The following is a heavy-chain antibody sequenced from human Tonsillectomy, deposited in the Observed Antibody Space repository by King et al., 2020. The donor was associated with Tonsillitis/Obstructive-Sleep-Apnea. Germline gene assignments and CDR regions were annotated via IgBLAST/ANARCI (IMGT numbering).Heavy chain of an antibody. CDR3: AREEIFLVPVVMGGGFDH. CDR1: GGSFSGSY. J-gene: IGHJ4*02. V-gene: IGHV4-34*01. CDR2: INHSGDT. Sequence: VQLQQWGAGLSKPSETLSLTCAVYGGSFSGSYWSWIRQPPGKGLEWIGEINHSGDTNYNPSLKSRVTISIDTSKKQFSLKLTSATAADTAVYYCAREEIFLVPVVMGGGFDHWGQGTLVTVSS. D-gene: IGHD3-22*01.